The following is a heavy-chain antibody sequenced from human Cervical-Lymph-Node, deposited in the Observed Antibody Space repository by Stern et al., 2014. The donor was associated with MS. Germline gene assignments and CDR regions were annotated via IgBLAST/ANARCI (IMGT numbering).Heavy chain of an antibody. CDR1: GDTFSINS. Sequence: VQLVQSGAEVKKPGSSVKVSCKASGDTFSINSISWVRQAPGQGLEWMGGIVPMSGTPNYAQKFQGRVTTTADESTSTAYMELSGLTSEDTAVYYCARDQGGIAAYWGQGTLVTVSS. CDR2: IVPMSGTP. J-gene: IGHJ4*02. D-gene: IGHD6-13*01. CDR3: ARDQGGIAAY. V-gene: IGHV1-69*01.